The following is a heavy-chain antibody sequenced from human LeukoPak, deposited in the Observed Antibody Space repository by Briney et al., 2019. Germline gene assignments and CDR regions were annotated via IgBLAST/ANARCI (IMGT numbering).Heavy chain of an antibody. CDR1: GFTFSSYW. J-gene: IGHJ4*02. V-gene: IGHV3-7*05. Sequence: GGSLRLSCAASGFTFSSYWMSWVRQAPGKGLEWVANIKQDGSEKYYVDSVKGRFTISRDNAKNSLYLQMNSLRAEDTAVYYCARDGWFGEYYLSYYFDYWGQGTLVTASS. D-gene: IGHD3-10*01. CDR3: ARDGWFGEYYLSYYFDY. CDR2: IKQDGSEK.